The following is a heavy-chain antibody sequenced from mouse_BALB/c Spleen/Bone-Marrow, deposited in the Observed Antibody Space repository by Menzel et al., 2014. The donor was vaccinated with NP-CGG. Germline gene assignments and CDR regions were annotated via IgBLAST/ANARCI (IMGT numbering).Heavy chain of an antibody. CDR2: ISGYYGDA. CDR1: GYTFTDYA. D-gene: IGHD2-14*01. V-gene: IGHV1-67*01. J-gene: IGHJ4*01. Sequence: QVQLQQPGAELVRPGVSVKISCKGSGYTFTDYAIHWVKQSHAKSLGWIGLISGYYGDAIYNQKFKGKATITVDKSSRTAYMDLARLTSEDSAIYYCARSGKVRNAMDYWGQGTSVTVSS. CDR3: ARSGKVRNAMDY.